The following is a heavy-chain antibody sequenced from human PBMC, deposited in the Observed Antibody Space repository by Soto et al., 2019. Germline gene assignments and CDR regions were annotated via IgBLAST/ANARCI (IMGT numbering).Heavy chain of an antibody. D-gene: IGHD3-16*02. CDR2: IRSKAYGGTT. J-gene: IGHJ4*02. V-gene: IGHV3-49*04. Sequence: PGGSLRLSCTASGFTFGDYAMSWVRQAPGKGLEWVGFIRSKAYGGTTEYAASVKGRFTISRDDSKSIAYLQMNSLKTEDTAVYYCTREFAYDYVWGSYRVPFDYWGQGTLVTVSS. CDR1: GFTFGDYA. CDR3: TREFAYDYVWGSYRVPFDY.